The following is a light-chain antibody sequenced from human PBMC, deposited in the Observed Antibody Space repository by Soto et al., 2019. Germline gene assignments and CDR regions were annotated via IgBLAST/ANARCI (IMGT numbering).Light chain of an antibody. Sequence: EIVMTQSPATLSVSPGERATLSCRASQSVSNNLAWYQKKPGQAPRLLIYGASTRATGIPARFSGSGSGTEFTLTISSLQSQDFAFYYCQQYNNLWTFGQGTRVDIK. CDR2: GAS. CDR1: QSVSNN. CDR3: QQYNNLWT. V-gene: IGKV3-15*01. J-gene: IGKJ1*01.